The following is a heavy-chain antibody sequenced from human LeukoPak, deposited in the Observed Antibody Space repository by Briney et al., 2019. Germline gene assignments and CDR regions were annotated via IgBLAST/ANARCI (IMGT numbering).Heavy chain of an antibody. V-gene: IGHV3-48*03. CDR1: GFTFNTYE. CDR3: VSAYGGLLDY. J-gene: IGHJ4*02. CDR2: ISANGDTI. D-gene: IGHD3-16*01. Sequence: GGSLRLSCAASGFTFNTYEMNWVRQAPGKGLEWISYISANGDTIYYADSVRGRFTISRDNAKNSLSLLMNSLRVEDTALYYCVSAYGGLLDYWGQGTLVTVSS.